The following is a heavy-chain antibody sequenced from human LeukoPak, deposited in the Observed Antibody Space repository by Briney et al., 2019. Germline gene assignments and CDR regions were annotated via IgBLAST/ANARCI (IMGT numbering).Heavy chain of an antibody. Sequence: GASVKVSCKASGYTFTGYYMHWVGQAPGQGLEWMGWINPNSGGTNYAQKFQGRVTMTRDTSISTAYMELSRLRSDDTAVYYCASQTTVTTHWFDPWGQGTLVTVSS. D-gene: IGHD4-17*01. CDR3: ASQTTVTTHWFDP. V-gene: IGHV1-2*02. CDR1: GYTFTGYY. J-gene: IGHJ5*02. CDR2: INPNSGGT.